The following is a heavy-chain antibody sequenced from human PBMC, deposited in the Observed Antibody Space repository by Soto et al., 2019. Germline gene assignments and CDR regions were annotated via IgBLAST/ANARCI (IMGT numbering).Heavy chain of an antibody. CDR3: ARRGYYASGSLNYYYYYMDV. D-gene: IGHD3-10*01. V-gene: IGHV5-51*01. J-gene: IGHJ6*03. CDR2: IYPGDSDT. CDR1: GYSFTSYW. Sequence: GESLKISCKGSGYSFTSYWIGWVRQMPGKGLEWMGIIYPGDSDTRYSPSFQGQVTISADKSISTAYLQWSSLKASDTAMYYCARRGYYASGSLNYYYYYMDVWGKGTTVTVSS.